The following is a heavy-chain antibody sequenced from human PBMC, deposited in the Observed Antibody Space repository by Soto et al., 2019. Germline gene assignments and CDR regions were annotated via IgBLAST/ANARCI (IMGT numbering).Heavy chain of an antibody. CDR1: GVTFSSYA. D-gene: IGHD5-18*01. Sequence: GASVKVSCKASGVTFSSYAISWVRQAPGQGLEWMGGIIPIFGTANYAQKFQGRVTITADESTSTAYMELSSLRSEDTAVYYCARGRYSYGYGWFDPWGQGTLVTVSS. CDR3: ARGRYSYGYGWFDP. CDR2: IIPIFGTA. V-gene: IGHV1-69*13. J-gene: IGHJ5*02.